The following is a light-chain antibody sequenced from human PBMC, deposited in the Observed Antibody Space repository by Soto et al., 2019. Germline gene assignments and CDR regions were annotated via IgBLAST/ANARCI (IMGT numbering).Light chain of an antibody. CDR3: QQYNNWPL. CDR2: GAY. J-gene: IGKJ1*01. V-gene: IGKV3-15*01. Sequence: EIVLAQSPATMSVSPGERATLSCRASQSVSTNLAWYQQKPGQPPRLLIYGAYTRATDIPARFSGSGSGTEFTLTISSLQSEDFAVYYCQQYNNWPLFGQGTKVDIK. CDR1: QSVSTN.